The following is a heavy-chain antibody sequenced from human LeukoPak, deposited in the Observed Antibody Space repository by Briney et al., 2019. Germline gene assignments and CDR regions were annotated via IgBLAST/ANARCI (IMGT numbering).Heavy chain of an antibody. CDR3: ATGPRNDP. Sequence: ASVKVSCKTSGYPFTKWEINWMRQAAGQGLEWLGWVHPDNGNTYYAQRFRGRVTMSRDTSTTTAYMELSSLRSNDTAVYFCATGPRNDPWGQGTLVTVSS. D-gene: IGHD1-14*01. J-gene: IGHJ5*02. CDR1: GYPFTKWE. V-gene: IGHV1-8*01. CDR2: VHPDNGNT.